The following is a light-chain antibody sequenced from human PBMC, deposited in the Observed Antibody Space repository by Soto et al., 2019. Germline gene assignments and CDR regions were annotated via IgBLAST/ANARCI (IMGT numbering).Light chain of an antibody. CDR2: EVS. J-gene: IGLJ2*01. CDR1: SSDVGGYNY. V-gene: IGLV2-8*01. CDR3: SSYAGSNNVV. Sequence: QSALTQPPSASGSPGRSVTISCTGTSSDVGGYNYVSWYQQHPGKAPKLMIYEVSKRPSGVPDRFSGSKSGNTASLTVSGLQAEDEADYYCSSYAGSNNVVFGGGTKLTV.